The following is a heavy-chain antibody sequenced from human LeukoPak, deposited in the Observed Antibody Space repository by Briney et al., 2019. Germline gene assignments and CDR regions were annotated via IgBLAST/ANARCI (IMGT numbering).Heavy chain of an antibody. V-gene: IGHV1-8*01. CDR3: ARVLRGDGYTQGSWNY. J-gene: IGHJ4*02. CDR2: MNPNSGNT. Sequence: ASVKVSCKASGYTFTSYDINWVRQATGQGLEWMGWMNPNSGNTGYAQKFQGRVTMTRNTSISTAYMELSSLRSEDTAVYYCARVLRGDGYTQGSWNYWGQGTLVTVSS. CDR1: GYTFTSYD. D-gene: IGHD5-24*01.